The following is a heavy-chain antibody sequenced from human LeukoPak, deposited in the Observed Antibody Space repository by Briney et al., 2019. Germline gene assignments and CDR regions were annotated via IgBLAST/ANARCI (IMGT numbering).Heavy chain of an antibody. V-gene: IGHV4-39*01. CDR3: ARHRVVATIDNFDY. J-gene: IGHJ4*02. Sequence: SQTLSLTCTLSGGSISSKSYYWGWIRQPPGKGLEWIVRIYYSGSTYHNPSLKSRVTISVDTSKNQFSLKLSSVTAADAAVYYCARHRVVATIDNFDYWGQGTLVTVSS. CDR2: IYYSGST. D-gene: IGHD5-12*01. CDR1: GGSISSKSYY.